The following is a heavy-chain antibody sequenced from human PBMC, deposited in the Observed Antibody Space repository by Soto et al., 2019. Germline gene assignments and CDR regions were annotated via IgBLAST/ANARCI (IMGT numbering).Heavy chain of an antibody. J-gene: IGHJ6*03. V-gene: IGHV4-4*08. Sequence: SETLSLTCTVSGDSIKNYYWNWIRQPPGKGLEWIGYIHPSGYTKYSPSLKSRVTTSVDTSKNRLSLSLRSVIAADTAVYFCASGGGSYYYMDVWGIGTTVTVSS. D-gene: IGHD1-26*01. CDR1: GDSIKNYY. CDR2: IHPSGYT. CDR3: ASGGGSYYYMDV.